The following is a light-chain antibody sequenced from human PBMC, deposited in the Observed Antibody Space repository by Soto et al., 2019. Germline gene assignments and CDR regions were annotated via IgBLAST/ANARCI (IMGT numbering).Light chain of an antibody. CDR1: QSLLYSSDNRNY. CDR3: HQYYSIPYT. Sequence: DIVMTQSPDSLAVSLGGWAAINCKSSQSLLYSSDNRNYLAWYQQKPVQPPKLLIYWASTRESGVPDRFTGSGSGTDFTLTITSLQAEDVAVYYCHQYYSIPYTFGQGTKLEIK. V-gene: IGKV4-1*01. J-gene: IGKJ2*01. CDR2: WAS.